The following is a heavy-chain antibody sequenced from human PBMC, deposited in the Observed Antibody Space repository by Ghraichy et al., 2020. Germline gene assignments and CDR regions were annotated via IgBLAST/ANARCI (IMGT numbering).Heavy chain of an antibody. CDR3: VRYDYGFLGGAFDP. V-gene: IGHV4-39*07. J-gene: IGHJ5*02. CDR1: GASLNSRGSY. D-gene: IGHD3-10*01. CDR2: VYYGGST. Sequence: ESLNISCSVSGASLNSRGSYWGWIRQPPGKGQEWIASVYYGGSTYYNPSLRSRVTISEDTSRNQIYLSLNAVTAADTAIYYCVRYDYGFLGGAFDPWGQGTRVTVSS.